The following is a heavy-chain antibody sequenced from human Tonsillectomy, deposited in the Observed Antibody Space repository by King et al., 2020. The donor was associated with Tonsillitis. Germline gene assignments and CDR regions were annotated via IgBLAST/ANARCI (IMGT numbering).Heavy chain of an antibody. D-gene: IGHD4-17*01. J-gene: IGHJ4*02. Sequence: VQLVESGGGVVQPGRSLRLSCAASGFTLTAYVIHWVRQAPGKGLEWVAVIWNDGSNKYNADSVKGRFTISRDNSKNTVYLQMKSLRAEDTAVYYCAGDRDYGAPFNYWGQGTLVTVSS. CDR3: AGDRDYGAPFNY. CDR2: IWNDGSNK. V-gene: IGHV3-33*08. CDR1: GFTLTAYV.